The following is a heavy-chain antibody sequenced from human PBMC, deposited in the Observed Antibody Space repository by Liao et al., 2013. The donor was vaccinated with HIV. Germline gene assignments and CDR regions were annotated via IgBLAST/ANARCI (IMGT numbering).Heavy chain of an antibody. D-gene: IGHD3-3*01. V-gene: IGHV4-34*03. CDR2: INHSGST. CDR3: LREGNLAYYDFWSGYSGVGAFDI. Sequence: QVQLQQWGAGLLKPSETLSLTCAVYGGSFSGYYWSWIRQPPGKGLEWIGEINHSGSTNYNPSLKSRVTISVDTSKNQFSLKLSSVTAADTAVYYCLREGNLAYYDFWSGYSGVGAFDIWGQGTMVTVSS. CDR1: GGSFSGYY. J-gene: IGHJ3*02.